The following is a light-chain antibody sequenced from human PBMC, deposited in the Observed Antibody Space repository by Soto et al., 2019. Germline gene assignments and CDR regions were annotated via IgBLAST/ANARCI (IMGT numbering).Light chain of an antibody. CDR2: GAS. CDR3: QQYGNSVPWT. CDR1: QSVSID. V-gene: IGKV3-20*01. Sequence: EIVMTQSPATLSVSPGERATLSCRASQSVSIDLAWYQQTPGQAPRLLIYGASSRATGIPDRFSGSGSGTDFTLTISRLEPEDFAVYYCQQYGNSVPWTFGQGTKVDI. J-gene: IGKJ1*01.